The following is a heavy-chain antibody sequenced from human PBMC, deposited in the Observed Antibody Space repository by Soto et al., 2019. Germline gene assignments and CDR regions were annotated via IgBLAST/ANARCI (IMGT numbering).Heavy chain of an antibody. D-gene: IGHD5-12*01. Sequence: QVQLVQSGAEVKKPGASVKVSCKASGYTFTSYGISWVRQAPGQGLEWMGWISAYNGNTNYAQKLQGRVTMTTDTSTRTAYMELRSLRSDDTAVYYCARDLWWLREDYYYYDGMDVWGQGTTVTVSS. CDR2: ISAYNGNT. CDR1: GYTFTSYG. CDR3: ARDLWWLREDYYYYDGMDV. V-gene: IGHV1-18*01. J-gene: IGHJ6*02.